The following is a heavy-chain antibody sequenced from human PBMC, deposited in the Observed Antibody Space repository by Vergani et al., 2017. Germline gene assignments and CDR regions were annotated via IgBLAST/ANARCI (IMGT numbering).Heavy chain of an antibody. D-gene: IGHD6-19*01. V-gene: IGHV4-59*08. J-gene: IGHJ2*01. Sequence: QVKLQESGPGLVKPSETLSLTCTVSGASVNSYYWSWIRQPPGKGLEWMGYVSFRGDTLYDPSVKGRMTISVDTSKNQFSLKLSSVTAADTAVYYCARAVAGIYWYFDLWGRGTLVTVSS. CDR2: VSFRGDT. CDR3: ARAVAGIYWYFDL. CDR1: GASVNSYY.